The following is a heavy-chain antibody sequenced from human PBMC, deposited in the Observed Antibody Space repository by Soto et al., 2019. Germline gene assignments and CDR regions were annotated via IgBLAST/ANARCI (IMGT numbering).Heavy chain of an antibody. V-gene: IGHV5-51*01. CDR1: GYSFTSYW. D-gene: IGHD2-2*01. J-gene: IGHJ6*02. CDR2: IYPGDSDT. Sequence: GESLKISCKGSGYSFTSYWIGWVRQMPGKGLEWMGIIYPGDSDTRYSPSFQGQVTISADKSISTAYLQMNSLRDEDTAVYYCARDQDIVVAPGAYGMDVWGQGTTVTVSS. CDR3: ARDQDIVVAPGAYGMDV.